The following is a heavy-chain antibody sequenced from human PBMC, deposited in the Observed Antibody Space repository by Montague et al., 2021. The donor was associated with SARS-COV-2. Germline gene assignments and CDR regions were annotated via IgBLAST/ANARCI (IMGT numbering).Heavy chain of an antibody. Sequence: SLRLSCAASGFIFSRYEMNWVRQAPGKGLEWISYISSSGGGRTKDYTDXGKGRFTISRDNAKNSLYLQMNSLRVEDTDIYYCARDRDWDDWCGMDVWGQGTTVTVSS. V-gene: IGHV3-48*03. CDR3: ARDRDWDDWCGMDV. D-gene: IGHD2-21*01. CDR1: GFIFSRYE. J-gene: IGHJ6*02. CDR2: ISSSGGGRTK.